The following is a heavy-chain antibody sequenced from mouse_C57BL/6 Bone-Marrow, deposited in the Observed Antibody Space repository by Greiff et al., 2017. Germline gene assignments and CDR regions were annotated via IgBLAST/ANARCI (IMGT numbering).Heavy chain of an antibody. CDR1: GFTFSSYT. J-gene: IGHJ4*01. CDR2: ISGGGGNT. Sequence: EVKLMESGGGLVKPGGSLKLSCAASGFTFSSYTMSWVRQTPEKRLEWVATISGGGGNTYSPASVKGRFTLSRDNAKNTLYLQMSRLRAEDTALYYGARRWLLRHYAMDYWGQGTSGTVSS. CDR3: ARRWLLRHYAMDY. D-gene: IGHD2-3*01. V-gene: IGHV5-9*01.